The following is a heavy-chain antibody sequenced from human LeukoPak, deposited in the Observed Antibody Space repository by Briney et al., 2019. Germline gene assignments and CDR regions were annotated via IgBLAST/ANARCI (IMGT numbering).Heavy chain of an antibody. D-gene: IGHD2-2*01. Sequence: SGGSLRLSCAASGFTFSSYWMHWVRQAPGKGLVWVSRISSDGSSTTYADSVKGRFTISRDNAKNTVYLQMNSLRAEDTAVYYCARPSLVAASNCDFDLWGSGTLVTVSS. CDR3: ARPSLVAASNCDFDL. V-gene: IGHV3-74*01. J-gene: IGHJ2*01. CDR2: ISSDGSST. CDR1: GFTFSSYW.